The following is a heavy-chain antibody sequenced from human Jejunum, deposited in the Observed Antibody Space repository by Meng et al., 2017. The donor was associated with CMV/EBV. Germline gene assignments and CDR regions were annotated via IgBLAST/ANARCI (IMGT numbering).Heavy chain of an antibody. V-gene: IGHV4-4*07. CDR2: FYSSDTY. Sequence: QVRLQESGPGLVKPSETLSLTCTVSGGSINNYYWSWIRQSAGKGLEWIGRFYSSDTYNYHPSLNSRVTMSLDTSKKQFSLILSSVTAADTARYYCARGPGASTREGFDHWGLGTLVTVSS. J-gene: IGHJ4*02. CDR3: ARGPGASTREGFDH. D-gene: IGHD1-26*01. CDR1: GGSINNYY.